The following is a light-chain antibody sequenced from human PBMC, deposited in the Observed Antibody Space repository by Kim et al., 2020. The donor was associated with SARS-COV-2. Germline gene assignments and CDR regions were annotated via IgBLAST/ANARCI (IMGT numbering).Light chain of an antibody. CDR2: DVS. V-gene: IGLV2-14*04. CDR3: SSYTSSSTLWV. CDR1: SSDVGGYNY. J-gene: IGLJ3*02. Sequence: SIPISCTGNSSDVGGYNYVSWYQQHPGKAPKLMIYDVSKRPSGVSNRFSGSKSGNTASLTISGLQAEDEADYYCSSYTSSSTLWVFGGGTQLTVL.